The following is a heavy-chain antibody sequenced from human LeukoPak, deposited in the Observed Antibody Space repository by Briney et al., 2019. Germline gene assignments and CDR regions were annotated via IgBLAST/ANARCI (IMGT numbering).Heavy chain of an antibody. CDR3: AREGRSSAPMDY. J-gene: IGHJ4*02. CDR1: GYSFNSYW. V-gene: IGHV5-51*01. CDR2: IYPGDSDT. D-gene: IGHD6-6*01. Sequence: GESLKISCKGSGYSFNSYWIGWVRQMPGKGLEWMGIIYPGDSDTRYSPSFQGQVTTSADKSISTAYLQWGSLKASDTAIYYCAREGRSSAPMDYWGQGTLVTVSS.